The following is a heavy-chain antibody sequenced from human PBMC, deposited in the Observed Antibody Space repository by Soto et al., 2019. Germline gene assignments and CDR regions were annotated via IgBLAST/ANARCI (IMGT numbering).Heavy chain of an antibody. CDR1: GYTFTDYD. Sequence: QVQLVQSGAEVKKPGASVKVSCKASGYTFTDYDINWFRQATGQGLEWMGWMNPNNVNTGYAQNFQGRVTMTRSTTISTAYMELSTLRSEDTAVYYCAKGPRNWGVDYWGQGTLVTVSS. D-gene: IGHD7-27*01. V-gene: IGHV1-8*01. CDR3: AKGPRNWGVDY. CDR2: MNPNNVNT. J-gene: IGHJ4*02.